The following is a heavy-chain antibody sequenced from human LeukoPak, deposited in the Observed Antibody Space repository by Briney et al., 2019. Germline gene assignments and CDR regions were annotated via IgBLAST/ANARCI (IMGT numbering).Heavy chain of an antibody. J-gene: IGHJ4*02. V-gene: IGHV4-59*01. CDR3: ARDTTVASGMQY. CDR2: IYIKST. Sequence: SETLSLTCTVSGGSISTFSWSWIRQFPGKGLEWIGSIYIKSTNYNPSLKSRVAISVDTSKNQFSLRLDSVTTADTAVYYCARDTTVASGMQYWGQGTLVTVAS. CDR1: GGSISTFS. D-gene: IGHD6-19*01.